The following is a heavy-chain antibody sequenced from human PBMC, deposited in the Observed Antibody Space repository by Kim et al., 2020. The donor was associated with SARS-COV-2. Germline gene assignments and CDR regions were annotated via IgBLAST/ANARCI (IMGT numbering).Heavy chain of an antibody. J-gene: IGHJ3*02. D-gene: IGHD3-22*01. CDR2: IIPIFGTA. V-gene: IGHV1-69*13. CDR3: ARASSSSGYYPDDAFDI. Sequence: SVKVSCKASGGTFSSYAISWVRQAPGQGLEWMGGIIPIFGTANYAQKFQGRVTITADESTSTAYMELSSLRSEDTAVYYCARASSSSGYYPDDAFDIWGQGTMVTVSS. CDR1: GGTFSSYA.